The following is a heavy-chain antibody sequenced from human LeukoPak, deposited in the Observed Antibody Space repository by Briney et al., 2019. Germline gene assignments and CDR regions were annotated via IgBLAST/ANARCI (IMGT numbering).Heavy chain of an antibody. Sequence: SETLSLTCIVSGGSMTFYYWTWIRQSPGKGLEWIGYSYYSGSTNYNPSLQSRVTISVDTSKNQFSLNLSSVTAADTAVYYCARSSDGFNLADYWGQGTLVSVSS. CDR2: SYYSGST. D-gene: IGHD5-24*01. CDR1: GGSMTFYY. V-gene: IGHV4-59*01. J-gene: IGHJ4*02. CDR3: ARSSDGFNLADY.